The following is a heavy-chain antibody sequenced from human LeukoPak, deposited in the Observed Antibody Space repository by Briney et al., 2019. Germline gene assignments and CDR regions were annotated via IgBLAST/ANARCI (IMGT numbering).Heavy chain of an antibody. Sequence: GGSLRLSCSASGFTFSSYAMYWVRQGPGKGLEYVSAISSNGGSTYYADPVKGRFTISRGNSKNTLYLQMSSLRAEDTDVYYCAKNTGYGGSFPFDYGPQGTLVTVFS. CDR1: GFTFSSYA. J-gene: IGHJ4*02. CDR2: ISSNGGST. D-gene: IGHD4-23*01. V-gene: IGHV3-64D*09. CDR3: AKNTGYGGSFPFDY.